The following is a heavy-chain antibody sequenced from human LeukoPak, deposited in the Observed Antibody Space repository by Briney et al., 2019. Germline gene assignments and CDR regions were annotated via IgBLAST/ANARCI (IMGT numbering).Heavy chain of an antibody. Sequence: SQTLSLTCAISGDSVSSNSATWNWIRQSPGKGLEWIGHLYYSGTNEYNPSLKSRVIISVDTSKNQFSLNLSSVTAADTAVYYCAGGYYSTYFASWGQGTLVTVSS. V-gene: IGHV4-59*08. D-gene: IGHD3-22*01. CDR3: AGGYYSTYFAS. CDR2: LYYSGTN. J-gene: IGHJ4*02. CDR1: GDSVSSNSAT.